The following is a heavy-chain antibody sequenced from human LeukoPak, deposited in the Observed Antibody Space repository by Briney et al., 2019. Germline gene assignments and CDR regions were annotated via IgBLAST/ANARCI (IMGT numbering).Heavy chain of an antibody. CDR3: ASVTTDHYYYYGMDV. CDR2: INPNSGGT. CDR1: GYTFTGYY. Sequence: ASVKVSCKASGYTFTGYYMHWVRQAPGQGLEWMGWINPNSGGTNYAQKFQGWVTMTRDTSINTAYMELSRLRSEDTAVYYCASVTTDHYYYYGMDVWGQGTTVTVSS. J-gene: IGHJ6*02. V-gene: IGHV1-2*04. D-gene: IGHD1-14*01.